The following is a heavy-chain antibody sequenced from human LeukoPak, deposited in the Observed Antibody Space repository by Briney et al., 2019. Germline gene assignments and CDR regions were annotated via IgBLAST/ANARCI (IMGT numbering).Heavy chain of an antibody. V-gene: IGHV4-39*07. D-gene: IGHD4-17*01. Sequence: PSETLSLTCTVPGGSISSSSYYWGWIRQPPGKGLEWIGSIYYSGSTYYNPSLKSRVTISVDTSKNQFSLKLSSVTAADTAVYYCANYGVGSYWGQGTLVTVSS. CDR1: GGSISSSSYY. CDR2: IYYSGST. CDR3: ANYGVGSY. J-gene: IGHJ4*02.